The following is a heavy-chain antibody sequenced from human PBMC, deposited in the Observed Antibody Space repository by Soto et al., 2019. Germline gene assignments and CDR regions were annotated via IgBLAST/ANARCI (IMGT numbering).Heavy chain of an antibody. CDR1: GGTFSSYA. Sequence: SVKVSCKASGGTFSSYAISWVRQAPGQGLEWMGGIIPIFGTANYAQKFQGRVTITADESTSTAYMELSSLRSEDTAVYYCASDPRHSSMGGFDDWGQGTLVTVSS. CDR3: ASDPRHSSMGGFDD. V-gene: IGHV1-69*13. J-gene: IGHJ4*02. D-gene: IGHD6-13*01. CDR2: IIPIFGTA.